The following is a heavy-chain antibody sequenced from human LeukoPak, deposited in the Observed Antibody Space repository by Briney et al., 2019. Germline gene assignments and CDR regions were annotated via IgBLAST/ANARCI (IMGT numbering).Heavy chain of an antibody. D-gene: IGHD3-3*01. CDR1: GGSFSGYY. V-gene: IGHV4-34*01. CDR2: INHSGST. J-gene: IGHJ4*02. CDR3: ARVVRLRFLEWLPRWYFDY. Sequence: SETLSLTCAVYGGSFSGYYWSWIRQPPGKGLEWIGEINHSGSTNYNPSLKSRVTISVDTSKNQFSLKLSSVTAADTAVYYCARVVRLRFLEWLPRWYFDYWGQGTLVTVSS.